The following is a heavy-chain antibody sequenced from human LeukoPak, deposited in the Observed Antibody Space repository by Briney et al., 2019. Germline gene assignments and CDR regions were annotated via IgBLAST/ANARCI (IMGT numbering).Heavy chain of an antibody. Sequence: ASVKVSCKASGYTFTSYGISWVRQAPGQGLEWMGWISAYNGNTNYAQKLQGRVTMTEDTSTDTAYMELSSLRSEDTAVYYCATDQWGDGVYFDYWGQGTLVTVSS. CDR3: ATDQWGDGVYFDY. CDR1: GYTFTSYG. V-gene: IGHV1-18*01. CDR2: ISAYNGNT. J-gene: IGHJ4*02. D-gene: IGHD1-26*01.